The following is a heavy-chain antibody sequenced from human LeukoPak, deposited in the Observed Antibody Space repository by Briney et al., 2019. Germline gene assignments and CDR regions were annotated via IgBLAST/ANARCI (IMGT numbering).Heavy chain of an antibody. CDR2: IYPSGRS. Sequence: SETLSLTCTVSGGSISTDYWNWIRQPPGKGLEWIGYIYPSGRSNYSPSLKSRVAISADTSKRQFSLKLTSVTAADTAIYYCASFYYGSGLAVDYWGQGILVTVSS. CDR3: ASFYYGSGLAVDY. V-gene: IGHV4-4*09. D-gene: IGHD3-10*01. J-gene: IGHJ4*02. CDR1: GGSISTDY.